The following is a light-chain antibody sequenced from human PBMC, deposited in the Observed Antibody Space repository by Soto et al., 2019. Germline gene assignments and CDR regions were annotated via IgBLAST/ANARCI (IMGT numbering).Light chain of an antibody. CDR2: DVS. V-gene: IGLV2-14*01. CDR1: SSDVGGYNS. Sequence: QSVLTQPASVSGSPGQSITISCTGTSSDVGGYNSVSWYQQHPGKAPKLMIYDVSKRPSGVSNRFSGSKSGNTASLTISGLQAEDETDYYCSSYASNSAHVVFGGGTQLTVL. J-gene: IGLJ2*01. CDR3: SSYASNSAHVV.